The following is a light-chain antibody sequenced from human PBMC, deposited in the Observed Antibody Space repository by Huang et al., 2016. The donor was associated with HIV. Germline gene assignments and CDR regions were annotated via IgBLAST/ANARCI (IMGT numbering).Light chain of an antibody. V-gene: IGKV1-39*01. CDR3: QQSHSIPHT. CDR1: DNLANS. CDR2: GAS. J-gene: IGKJ2*01. Sequence: DIQMTQSPSSLSASVGDKVTITCRTMDNLANSLNWYQQKSGAAPVLLIYGASNLQTGVSSRFSGGGSGTDFTLTITNLRPEDFATYYCQQSHSIPHTFGQGTRLE.